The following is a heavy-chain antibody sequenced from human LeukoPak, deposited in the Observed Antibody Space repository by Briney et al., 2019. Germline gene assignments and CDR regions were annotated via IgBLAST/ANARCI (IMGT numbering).Heavy chain of an antibody. V-gene: IGHV1-18*01. CDR1: GYTFTSYG. Sequence: GASVKVSCKASGYTFTSYGISWVRQAPGQGLEWMGWISAYNGNTNYAQKLQGRVTMTTDTSTSTAYMELRSLRSDDTAVYYCARAKTYYDILTGHTPGAFDIRGQGTMVTVSS. J-gene: IGHJ3*02. CDR2: ISAYNGNT. CDR3: ARAKTYYDILTGHTPGAFDI. D-gene: IGHD3-9*01.